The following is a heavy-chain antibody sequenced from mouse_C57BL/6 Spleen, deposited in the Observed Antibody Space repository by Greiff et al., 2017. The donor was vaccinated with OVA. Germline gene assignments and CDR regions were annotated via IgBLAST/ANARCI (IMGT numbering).Heavy chain of an antibody. CDR1: GYTFTSYW. D-gene: IGHD1-1*01. CDR3: ARPYYYGSSYHYAMDY. J-gene: IGHJ4*01. CDR2: IDPSDSYT. Sequence: VQLQQPGAELVMPGASVKLSCKASGYTFTSYWMHWVKQRPGQGLEWIGEIDPSDSYTNYNQKFKGKSTLTVDKSSSTAYMQLSSLTSEDSAVYYCARPYYYGSSYHYAMDYWGQGTSVTVSS. V-gene: IGHV1-69*01.